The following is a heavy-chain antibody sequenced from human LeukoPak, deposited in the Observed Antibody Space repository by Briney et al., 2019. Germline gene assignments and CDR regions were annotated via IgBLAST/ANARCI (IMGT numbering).Heavy chain of an antibody. Sequence: SVKVSCKASGGTFSSYAISWVRQAPGQGLEWMGGIIPIFGTANYAQKFQGRVTITADESTGTAYMELSSLRSEDTAVYYCARVEREGYYDSSGYYLWGQGTLVTVSS. V-gene: IGHV1-69*13. CDR1: GGTFSSYA. CDR3: ARVEREGYYDSSGYYL. CDR2: IIPIFGTA. D-gene: IGHD3-22*01. J-gene: IGHJ4*02.